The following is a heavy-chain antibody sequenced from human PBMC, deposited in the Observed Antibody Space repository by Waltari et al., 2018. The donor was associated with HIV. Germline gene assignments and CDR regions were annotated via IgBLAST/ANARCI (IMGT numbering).Heavy chain of an antibody. CDR2: ISYDGRNK. CDR1: VVPTCGYT. V-gene: IGHV3-30*18. Sequence: EQMVGSGGGRVHPGRSLRLSCAASVVPTCGYTMHSVRQAPGKWLELVAVISYDGRNKYYADSVKGRFTISRHNSKNTLYLQMNSLRAEDTSVYYCAKVKPDYGDYLSYFDYWGQGTLATFSS. J-gene: IGHJ4*02. D-gene: IGHD4-17*01. CDR3: AKVKPDYGDYLSYFDY.